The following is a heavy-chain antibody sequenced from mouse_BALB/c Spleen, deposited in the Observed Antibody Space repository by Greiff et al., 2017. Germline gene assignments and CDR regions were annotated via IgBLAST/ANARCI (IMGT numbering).Heavy chain of an antibody. CDR2: INPSTGYT. J-gene: IGHJ4*01. V-gene: IGHV1-7*01. D-gene: IGHD2-2*01. CDR3: AIYYGYDGYAMDY. Sequence: GQLQQSGAELAKPGASVKMSCKASGYTFTSYWMHWVKQRPGQGLEWIGYINPSTGYTEYNQKFKDKATLTADKSSSTAYMQLSSLTSEDSAVYYCAIYYGYDGYAMDYWGQGTSVTVSS. CDR1: GYTFTSYW.